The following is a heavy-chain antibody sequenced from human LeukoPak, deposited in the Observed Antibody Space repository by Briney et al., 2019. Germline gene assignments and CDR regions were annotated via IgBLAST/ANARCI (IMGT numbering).Heavy chain of an antibody. V-gene: IGHV4-59*01. CDR3: ARGYSITMVRGVTPLGFDY. J-gene: IGHJ4*02. CDR2: IYYSGST. Sequence: SETLSLTCTVSGGSISSYYWSWIRQPPGKGLEWIGYIYYSGSTNYNPSLKSRVTISVDTSKNQFSLKLSSVTAADTAVYYCARGYSITMVRGVTPLGFDYWGQGTLVTVSS. CDR1: GGSISSYY. D-gene: IGHD3-10*01.